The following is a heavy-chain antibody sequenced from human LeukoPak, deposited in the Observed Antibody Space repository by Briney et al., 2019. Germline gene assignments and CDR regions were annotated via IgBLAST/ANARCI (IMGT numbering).Heavy chain of an antibody. CDR3: TRGHWALDS. CDR2: INHSGST. V-gene: IGHV4-34*01. D-gene: IGHD7-27*01. Sequence: NASETLSLTCAVYGGSFSGYYWSWIRQPPGKGLEWIGEINHSGSTNYNPSLKSRVTISLDTSKNQFSLKLSSVTAADTAVYYCTRGHWALDSWCQGTLVTVS. CDR1: GGSFSGYY. J-gene: IGHJ4*02.